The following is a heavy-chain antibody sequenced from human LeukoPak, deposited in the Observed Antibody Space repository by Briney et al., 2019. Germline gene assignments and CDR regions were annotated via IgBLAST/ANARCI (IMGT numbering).Heavy chain of an antibody. CDR3: AKDRLYYYGSGTQYGMDV. V-gene: IGHV3-30*18. CDR2: ISYDGSKE. Sequence: GRSLRLSCAASAFIFSGYGMHWVRQAPGKGLEWVAVISYDGSKEYYVDSVKGRFTISRDNSKNTLYLQMNSLRAEDTAVYYCAKDRLYYYGSGTQYGMDVWGHGTTVTVSS. CDR1: AFIFSGYG. J-gene: IGHJ6*02. D-gene: IGHD3-10*01.